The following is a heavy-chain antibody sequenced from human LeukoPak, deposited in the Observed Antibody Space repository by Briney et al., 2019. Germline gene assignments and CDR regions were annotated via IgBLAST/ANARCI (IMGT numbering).Heavy chain of an antibody. V-gene: IGHV3-23*01. CDR3: AKDARRSSGWYFFDH. CDR1: GFAFSRQD. CDR2: ISDSGDRT. J-gene: IGHJ4*02. D-gene: IGHD6-19*01. Sequence: ESGGSLRLSCAASGFAFSRQDMGWVRQAPGKGLEWVSAISDSGDRTYYVDSVKGRSTISRDNSKNTLYLQMNSLRADDTAVYYCAKDARRSSGWYFFDHWGQGILVTVSS.